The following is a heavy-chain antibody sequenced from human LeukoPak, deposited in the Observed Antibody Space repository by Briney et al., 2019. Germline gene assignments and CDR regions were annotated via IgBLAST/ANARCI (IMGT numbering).Heavy chain of an antibody. Sequence: ASVKVSCKASGYTLTSYGISWVRQAPGQGLEWMGWISAYNSNTNYAQKLQGRVTMTTDTSTSTAYMELRSLKSDDTAVYYCARDFDPAGTPVNYYYGMDVWGQGTTVTVSS. CDR2: ISAYNSNT. J-gene: IGHJ6*02. D-gene: IGHD6-13*01. CDR3: ARDFDPAGTPVNYYYGMDV. V-gene: IGHV1-18*01. CDR1: GYTLTSYG.